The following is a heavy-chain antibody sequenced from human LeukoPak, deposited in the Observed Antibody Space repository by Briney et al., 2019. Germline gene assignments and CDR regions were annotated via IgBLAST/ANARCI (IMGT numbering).Heavy chain of an antibody. V-gene: IGHV4-4*02. CDR3: ATYYVGVGGRGH. Sequence: PSETLSLTCAVSGGSISSNNWWGWVRQPPGKGLEWIGEIYHSGSPNYNPSLKSRVTISVDKSRNHFSLNLSSVTAADTAVYYCATYYVGVGGRGHWGPGTLVTVSS. J-gene: IGHJ4*02. D-gene: IGHD3-16*01. CDR2: IYHSGSP. CDR1: GGSISSNNW.